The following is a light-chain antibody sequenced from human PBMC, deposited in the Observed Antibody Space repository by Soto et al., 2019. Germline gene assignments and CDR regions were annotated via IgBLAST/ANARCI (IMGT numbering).Light chain of an antibody. V-gene: IGKV1-5*03. CDR3: LQYSAFPYT. CDR1: QHVNVF. Sequence: DIQMTQSPSTLSASVGDRVVITCRASQHVNVFLGWFQQKPGTAPKLLIYKASILERGVPSRFSGGGSGTEFTLTISSLQPDDFASYYCLQYSAFPYTFGPGTKLDI. CDR2: KAS. J-gene: IGKJ2*01.